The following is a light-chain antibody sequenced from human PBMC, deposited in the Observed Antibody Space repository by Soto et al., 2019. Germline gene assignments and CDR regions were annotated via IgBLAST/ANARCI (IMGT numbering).Light chain of an antibody. V-gene: IGLV2-8*01. CDR1: SSDVGAYDH. CDR2: ELA. Sequence: QSALTQPPSASGSPGQSVTIPCTGTSSDVGAYDHVSWYQQHPGKAPKLIIHELAKRPSGIPERFSGSNSGNTATLTVSRVEAGDEADYYCQVWDSNSDHYVFGTGTKVTVL. CDR3: QVWDSNSDHYV. J-gene: IGLJ1*01.